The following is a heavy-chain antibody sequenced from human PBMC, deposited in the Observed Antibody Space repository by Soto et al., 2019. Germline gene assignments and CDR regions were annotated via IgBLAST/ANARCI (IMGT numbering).Heavy chain of an antibody. J-gene: IGHJ4*02. Sequence: GGSLRLSCAASGFTFSSYGMHWVRQAPGKGLEWVAVISYDGSNKYYADSVKGRFTISRDNSKNTLYLQMNSLRAEDTAVYYCAKNRGKIYSGSYSYFDYWGQGTLVTVSS. V-gene: IGHV3-30*18. CDR2: ISYDGSNK. D-gene: IGHD1-26*01. CDR1: GFTFSSYG. CDR3: AKNRGKIYSGSYSYFDY.